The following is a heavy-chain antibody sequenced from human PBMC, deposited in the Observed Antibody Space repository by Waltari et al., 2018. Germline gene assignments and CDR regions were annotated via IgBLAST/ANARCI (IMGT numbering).Heavy chain of an antibody. CDR3: ATPRLGIAVADTSTPFDY. D-gene: IGHD6-19*01. J-gene: IGHJ4*02. CDR2: FYPEDGET. Sequence: QVQLVQSGAEVKKPGASVKVSGKVSGYTLTELSMHWVRQAPGKGLEWMGGFYPEDGETIYEQKFQGRVTMTEDTSTDTAYMELSSLRSEDTAVYYCATPRLGIAVADTSTPFDYWGQGTLVTVSS. V-gene: IGHV1-24*01. CDR1: GYTLTELS.